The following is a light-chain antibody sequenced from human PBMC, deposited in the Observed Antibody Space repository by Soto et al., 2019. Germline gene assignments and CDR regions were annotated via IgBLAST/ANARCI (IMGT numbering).Light chain of an antibody. V-gene: IGLV2-14*01. J-gene: IGLJ3*02. CDR1: SSDVGGYNY. Sequence: QSALTQPASVSGSPGQSITISCTGNSSDVGGYNYVSWYQQHPGKAPKLMIYEVSNRPSGVSNRFSGSKSGNTASLTISGLQAEDEADYYCSSATSSSTLEGVFGGGTKLTVL. CDR3: SSATSSSTLEGV. CDR2: EVS.